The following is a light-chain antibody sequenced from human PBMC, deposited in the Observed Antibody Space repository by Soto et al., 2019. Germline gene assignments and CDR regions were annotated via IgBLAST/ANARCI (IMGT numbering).Light chain of an antibody. CDR2: DAS. CDR1: QNINAW. V-gene: IGKV1-5*01. CDR3: QHYRLYSPWT. Sequence: IQMTQSPSTLSASVGDRVTITCRASQNINAWLAWYQQKPGKAPKLLISDASSLESGVPSRFSGSGSGTEFTLTISGLQPDDFATYYCQHYRLYSPWTFGQGTRWIS. J-gene: IGKJ1*01.